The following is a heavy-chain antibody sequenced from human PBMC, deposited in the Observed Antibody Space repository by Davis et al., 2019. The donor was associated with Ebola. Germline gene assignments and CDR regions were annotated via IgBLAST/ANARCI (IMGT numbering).Heavy chain of an antibody. D-gene: IGHD3-3*01. CDR3: ATAWRNDAFDI. CDR1: GYTLTELS. Sequence: AASVKVSCKVSGYTLTELSMHWVRQAPGKGLEWMGGFDPEDGETIYAQKFQGRVTMTEDTSTDTAYMELNSLRSEDTAVYYCATAWRNDAFDIWGQGTMVTVSS. V-gene: IGHV1-24*01. CDR2: FDPEDGET. J-gene: IGHJ3*02.